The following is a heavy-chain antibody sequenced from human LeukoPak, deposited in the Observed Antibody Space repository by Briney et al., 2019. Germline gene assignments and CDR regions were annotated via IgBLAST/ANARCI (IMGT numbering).Heavy chain of an antibody. V-gene: IGHV3-9*03. Sequence: GRSLRLSCAASGFTFDDYAMHWVRRAPGKGLEWVSGISWNSGSIGYADSVKGRFTISRDNAKNSLYLQMNSLRAEDMALYYCAKDFRAIFGVDDAFDIWGQGTMVTVSS. D-gene: IGHD3-3*01. CDR3: AKDFRAIFGVDDAFDI. J-gene: IGHJ3*02. CDR2: ISWNSGSI. CDR1: GFTFDDYA.